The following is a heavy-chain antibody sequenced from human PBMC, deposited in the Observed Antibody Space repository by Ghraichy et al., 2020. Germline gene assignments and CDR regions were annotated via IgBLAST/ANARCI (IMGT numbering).Heavy chain of an antibody. V-gene: IGHV3-23*01. D-gene: IGHD3-22*01. Sequence: GESLNISCAASGFTFSSYAMSWVRQAPGKGLEWVSAIIGSGGSTYYADSVKGRFTISRDNSKNTLYLQMNSLRAEDTAVYYCAKGGFYYDSTGAFDIWGQGTMVTVSS. CDR2: IIGSGGST. CDR1: GFTFSSYA. CDR3: AKGGFYYDSTGAFDI. J-gene: IGHJ3*02.